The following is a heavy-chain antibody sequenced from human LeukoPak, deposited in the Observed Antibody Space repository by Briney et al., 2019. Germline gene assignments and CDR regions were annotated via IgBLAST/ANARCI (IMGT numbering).Heavy chain of an antibody. CDR2: IYYSGST. V-gene: IGHV4-34*09. J-gene: IGHJ4*02. Sequence: SETLSLTCAVYGGSFSGYYWSWIRQPPGKGLEWIGYIYYSGSTYYNPSLKSRVTISVDTSKNQFSLKLRSVTAADTAVYYCARAYSRSSEIDYWGQGTLVTVSS. CDR3: ARAYSRSSEIDY. CDR1: GGSFSGYY. D-gene: IGHD6-6*01.